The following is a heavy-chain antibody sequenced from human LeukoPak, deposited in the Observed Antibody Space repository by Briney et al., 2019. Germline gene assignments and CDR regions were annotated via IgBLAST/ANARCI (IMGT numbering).Heavy chain of an antibody. V-gene: IGHV3-48*03. CDR1: GFTFSSFE. D-gene: IGHD3-16*01. Sequence: GGSLRLSCAASGFTFSSFEMNWVRQAPGKGLEWVSYVSGNGDTKYYAGSVRGRFTISRDNAKNSLYLQMNSLRAEDTAVYYCVSAYGGLLDYWGQGTLVTVSS. CDR2: VSGNGDTK. J-gene: IGHJ4*02. CDR3: VSAYGGLLDY.